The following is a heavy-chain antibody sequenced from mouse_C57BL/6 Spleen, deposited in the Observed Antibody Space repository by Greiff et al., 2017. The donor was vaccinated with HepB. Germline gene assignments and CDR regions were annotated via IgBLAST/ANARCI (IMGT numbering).Heavy chain of an antibody. Sequence: EVQLQQSGPELVKPGASVKMSCKASGYTFTDYNMHWVKQSHGKSLEWIGYINPNNGGTSYNQKFKGQATLTVNKSSSTAYMELRSLTSEDSAVYYCARLGYGSSYLDYWGQGTTLTVSS. V-gene: IGHV1-22*01. CDR1: GYTFTDYN. CDR2: INPNNGGT. D-gene: IGHD1-1*01. J-gene: IGHJ2*01. CDR3: ARLGYGSSYLDY.